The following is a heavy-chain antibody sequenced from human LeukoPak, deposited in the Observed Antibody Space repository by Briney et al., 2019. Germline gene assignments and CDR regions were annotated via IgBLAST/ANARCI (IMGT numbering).Heavy chain of an antibody. J-gene: IGHJ5*02. CDR3: ERREVQWLVRFGWFDP. CDR2: IYYSGST. D-gene: IGHD6-19*01. Sequence: SETLSLTCTVSGGSISSSSYYWGWIRQPPGKGLEGIGSIYYSGSTYYNPSLKSRVTISVDTSKNQFSLKLSSVTAADTAVYYCERREVQWLVRFGWFDPWGQGTLVTVSS. V-gene: IGHV4-39*01. CDR1: GGSISSSSYY.